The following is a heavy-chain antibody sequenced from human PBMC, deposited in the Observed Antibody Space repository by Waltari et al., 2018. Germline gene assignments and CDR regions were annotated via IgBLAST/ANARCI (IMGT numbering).Heavy chain of an antibody. CDR1: GFTFSRYW. CDR2: MSPDGSEK. V-gene: IGHV3-7*01. J-gene: IGHJ4*02. D-gene: IGHD2-15*01. CDR3: ARTGYGGNALDY. Sequence: EVQLVESGGGLVQPGGSLRLSCAASGFTFSRYWMNWVRQGPGKGVEWVANMSPDGSEKQDVDSGKGRFPISRDNAKKSLYLQMNSLRAEDTAIYYCARTGYGGNALDYWGQGTLVTVSS.